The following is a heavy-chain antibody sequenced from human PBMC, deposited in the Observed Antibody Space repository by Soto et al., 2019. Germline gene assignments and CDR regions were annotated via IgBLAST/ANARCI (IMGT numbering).Heavy chain of an antibody. V-gene: IGHV4-31*11. CDR1: GCSISSGCYY. D-gene: IGHD3-22*01. CDR3: ARDWGGGSYNPSITMIVVGPFDP. J-gene: IGHJ5*02. Sequence: TLSPTCAGSGCSISSGCYYWSLIRQHPGKGPDWIRYIYYSGSTYYNPSLKSRVTISVDTSKNQFSLKLSSVTAADTAVYYCARDWGGGSYNPSITMIVVGPFDPWGQGTMVTVSS. CDR2: IYYSGST.